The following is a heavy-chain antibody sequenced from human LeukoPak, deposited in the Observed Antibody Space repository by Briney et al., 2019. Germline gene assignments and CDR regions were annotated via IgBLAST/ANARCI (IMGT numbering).Heavy chain of an antibody. CDR2: IYTSGST. V-gene: IGHV4-61*02. CDR1: GGSISSGSYY. J-gene: IGHJ4*02. D-gene: IGHD5-12*01. Sequence: SETLSLTCTVSGGSISSGSYYWSWIRQPAGKGLEWIGRIYTSGSTNYNPSLKSRVTISVDTSKNQFSLKLSSVTAADTAVYYCARAEPYSGYDYGFDYWGQGTLVTVSS. CDR3: ARAEPYSGYDYGFDY.